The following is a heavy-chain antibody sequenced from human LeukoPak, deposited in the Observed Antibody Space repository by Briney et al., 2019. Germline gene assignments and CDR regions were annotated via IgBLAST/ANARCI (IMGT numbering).Heavy chain of an antibody. Sequence: GGSLRLSCAASGFTFSSYWMSWVRQAPGKGLEWVANIKQDGSEKYYVDSVKGRFTISRDNAKNSLYLQMNSLRAEDTAVYYCARGPPVYNWKSWYFDYWGQGALVTVSS. J-gene: IGHJ4*02. V-gene: IGHV3-7*01. CDR3: ARGPPVYNWKSWYFDY. D-gene: IGHD1-20*01. CDR1: GFTFSSYW. CDR2: IKQDGSEK.